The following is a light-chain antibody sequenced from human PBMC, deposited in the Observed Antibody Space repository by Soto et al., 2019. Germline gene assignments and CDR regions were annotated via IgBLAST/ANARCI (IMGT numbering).Light chain of an antibody. Sequence: QSALTQVASVSGSPGQSITISCTGTSGDVGGHDYVSWYQQYPGKAPKLMIYNVNYRPSGVSNRFSGSKSGNTAPLPISYLQAEDEANYYCTSYTNTNTVVFGGGTKLTVL. CDR2: NVN. CDR1: SGDVGGHDY. J-gene: IGLJ2*01. CDR3: TSYTNTNTVV. V-gene: IGLV2-14*03.